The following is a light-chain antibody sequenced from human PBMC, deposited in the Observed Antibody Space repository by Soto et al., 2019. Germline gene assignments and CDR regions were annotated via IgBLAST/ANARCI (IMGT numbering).Light chain of an antibody. CDR2: GAS. V-gene: IGKV3-20*01. CDR1: QSVSSSF. J-gene: IGKJ1*01. Sequence: EIVLTQSPGTLSLSPGERATLSCRASQSVSSSFLAWYQQKPGQAPRLLIYGASIRATGIPDRFSGSGSATDCSLAISRLEPEDFAVYYCQQYGSSPPWTFGQGTKVEIK. CDR3: QQYGSSPPWT.